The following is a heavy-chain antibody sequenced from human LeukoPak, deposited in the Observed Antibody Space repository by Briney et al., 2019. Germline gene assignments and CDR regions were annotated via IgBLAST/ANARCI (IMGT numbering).Heavy chain of an antibody. CDR3: ARDFPPYGMDV. V-gene: IGHV3-53*01. J-gene: IGHJ6*02. CDR2: IYSGGST. CDR1: GFTFSSYW. Sequence: GGSLRLSCAASGFTFSSYWMSWVRQAPGKGLEWVSVIYSGGSTYYADSVKGRFTISRDNSKNTLYLQMNSLRAEDTAVYYCARDFPPYGMDVWGQGTTVTVSS.